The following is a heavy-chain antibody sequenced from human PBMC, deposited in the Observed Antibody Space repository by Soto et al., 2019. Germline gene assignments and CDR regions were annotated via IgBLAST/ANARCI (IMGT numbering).Heavy chain of an antibody. Sequence: SETLSLTCAVYGGSFSGYYWSWIRQPPGKGLEWIGEINHSGSTNYNPSLKSRVTISVDTSKNQFSLKLSSVTAADTAVYYCARGTGAFDYWGQGTLVTVSS. CDR3: ARGTGAFDY. V-gene: IGHV4-34*01. CDR1: GGSFSGYY. J-gene: IGHJ4*02. CDR2: INHSGST.